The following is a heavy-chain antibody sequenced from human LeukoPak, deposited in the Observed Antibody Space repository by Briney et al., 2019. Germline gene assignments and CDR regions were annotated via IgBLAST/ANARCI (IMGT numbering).Heavy chain of an antibody. CDR2: IYPGDSDT. J-gene: IGHJ6*03. CDR3: ARKGSENSPTYYYYMDV. V-gene: IGHV5-51*01. CDR1: GYSFTSYW. D-gene: IGHD3-10*01. Sequence: GESLKISCKGSGYSFTSYWIGWVRQMPGKGLEWMGIIYPGDSDTRHSPSFQGQVTISADKSIRTAYLQCSSLKASDTAMYYWARKGSENSPTYYYYMDVWGKGTTVTISS.